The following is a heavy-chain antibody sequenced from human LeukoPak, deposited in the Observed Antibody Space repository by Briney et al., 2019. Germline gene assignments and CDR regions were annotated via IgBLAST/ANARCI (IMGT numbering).Heavy chain of an antibody. CDR3: ARDRAVAYYYFDY. CDR2: ISSSSSYI. Sequence: GGSLRLSCAAPGFTFSSYSMNWVRQAPGKGLEWVSSISSSSSYIYYADSVKGRFTISRDNAKNSLYLQMNSLRAEDTAVYYCARDRAVAYYYFDYWGQGTLVTVSS. V-gene: IGHV3-21*01. J-gene: IGHJ4*02. D-gene: IGHD6-19*01. CDR1: GFTFSSYS.